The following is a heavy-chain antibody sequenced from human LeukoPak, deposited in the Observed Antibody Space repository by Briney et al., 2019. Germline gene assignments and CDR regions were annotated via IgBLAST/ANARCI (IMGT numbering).Heavy chain of an antibody. D-gene: IGHD6-13*01. Sequence: GASVKVSCKASGYTFTDYYMHWVRQTPGQGLEWMGWINPNSGGTKYAQKFQGRVTMTGDTSISTAYMELSRLRSDDTAVYYCARDGFAAAGGDYWGQGTLVTVSS. CDR3: ARDGFAAAGGDY. J-gene: IGHJ4*02. CDR2: INPNSGGT. V-gene: IGHV1-2*02. CDR1: GYTFTDYY.